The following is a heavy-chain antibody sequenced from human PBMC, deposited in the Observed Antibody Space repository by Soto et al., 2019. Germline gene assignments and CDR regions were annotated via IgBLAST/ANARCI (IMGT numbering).Heavy chain of an antibody. CDR1: GGSISSGGYS. CDR3: ARGVTTVTTFDY. J-gene: IGHJ4*02. CDR2: SYDSGST. V-gene: IGHV4-30-2*01. D-gene: IGHD4-17*01. Sequence: QLQLQESGSGLVKPSQTLSLTCAVSGGSISSGGYSCNWIRQPPGKGLEWIGYSYDSGSTYYNPSLRSRVTISVDRSKHQFSLKLSSVTAADTAVYYCARGVTTVTTFDYWGQGTLVTVSS.